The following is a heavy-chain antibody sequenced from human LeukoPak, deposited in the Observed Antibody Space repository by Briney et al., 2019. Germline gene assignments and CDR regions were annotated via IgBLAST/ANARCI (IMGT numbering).Heavy chain of an antibody. Sequence: GGSLRLSCAASGFTFSSYAMTWVRQPPGKGLEWVSSITNSGDRTYYADAVKGRFTISRDNARKTLFLQMNSLRVEDTAVYYCTKLGTSGSNYWGQGTLVTVSS. V-gene: IGHV3-23*01. CDR1: GFTFSSYA. D-gene: IGHD1-7*01. CDR2: ITNSGDRT. CDR3: TKLGTSGSNY. J-gene: IGHJ4*02.